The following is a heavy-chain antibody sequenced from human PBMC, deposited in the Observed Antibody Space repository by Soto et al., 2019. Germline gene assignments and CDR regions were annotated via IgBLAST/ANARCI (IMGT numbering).Heavy chain of an antibody. CDR3: AKGWSMVRGVFDY. D-gene: IGHD3-10*01. CDR2: ISYDGSNK. Sequence: QVQLVESGGGVVQPGRSLRLSCAASGFTFSSYGMHWVRQAPGKGLEWVAVISYDGSNKYYADSVKGRFTISRDNSKNTLYLQMNSLRAEDTAVYYCAKGWSMVRGVFDYWGQGTLVTVSS. J-gene: IGHJ4*02. V-gene: IGHV3-30*18. CDR1: GFTFSSYG.